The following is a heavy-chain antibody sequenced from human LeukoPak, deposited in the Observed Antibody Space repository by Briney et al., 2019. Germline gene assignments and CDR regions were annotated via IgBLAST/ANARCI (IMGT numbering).Heavy chain of an antibody. Sequence: PGGSLRLSCAASGFTFSSYSMTWVRQAPGKGLGWVSYISSSSSTIYYADSVKGRFTISRDNAKNSLYLQMNSLRDEDTAVYYCARDRLEYYYDSSGYPDAFDIWGQGTMVTVSS. J-gene: IGHJ3*02. V-gene: IGHV3-48*02. CDR1: GFTFSSYS. CDR2: ISSSSSTI. CDR3: ARDRLEYYYDSSGYPDAFDI. D-gene: IGHD3-22*01.